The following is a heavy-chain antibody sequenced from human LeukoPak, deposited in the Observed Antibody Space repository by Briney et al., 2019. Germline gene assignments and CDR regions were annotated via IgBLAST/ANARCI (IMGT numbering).Heavy chain of an antibody. CDR1: GYTFTNYA. J-gene: IGHJ5*01. V-gene: IGHV1-3*01. CDR3: ARDGSGSYWSLQYNWFDS. CDR2: MNAANGNT. D-gene: IGHD3-10*01. Sequence: GASVKVSCKASGYTFTNYAIHWVRQAPGQRLEWMGWMNAANGNTKYSQKFQGTVTITRDTYANIAYMELSSLRSEDTAVYYCARDGSGSYWSLQYNWFDSWGQGTRVTVSS.